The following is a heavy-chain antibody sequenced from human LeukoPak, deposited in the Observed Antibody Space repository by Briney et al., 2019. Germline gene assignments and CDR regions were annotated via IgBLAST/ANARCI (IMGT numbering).Heavy chain of an antibody. CDR1: GFTFSSYG. J-gene: IGHJ2*01. D-gene: IGHD2-8*01. CDR2: IGIAGDT. Sequence: GGSLRLSCAASGFTFSSYGMHWVRQVTGRGLEWVSAIGIAGDTYYVGSVQGRFTISRENARNSFFLQMNSLRAGDTAVYYCARGRLSNGAGWYFDLWGRGTLVSVSS. V-gene: IGHV3-13*04. CDR3: ARGRLSNGAGWYFDL.